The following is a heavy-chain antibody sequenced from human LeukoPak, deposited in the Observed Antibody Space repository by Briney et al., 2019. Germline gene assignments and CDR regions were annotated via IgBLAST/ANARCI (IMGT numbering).Heavy chain of an antibody. Sequence: GGSLRLSCAASGFTFSSYSMNWVRQAPGKGLEWVSSISSSSSYIYYADSVKGRFTISRDNAKNSLYLQMNSLRAEDTAVYYCARDPLKTYSGSYYRFDYWGQGTLVIVSS. CDR2: ISSSSSYI. CDR3: ARDPLKTYSGSYYRFDY. D-gene: IGHD1-26*01. CDR1: GFTFSSYS. J-gene: IGHJ4*02. V-gene: IGHV3-21*01.